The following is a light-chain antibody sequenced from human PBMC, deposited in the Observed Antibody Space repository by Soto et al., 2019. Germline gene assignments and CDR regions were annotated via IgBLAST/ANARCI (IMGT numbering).Light chain of an antibody. Sequence: EIVLAPSPRKKSISPGERATHSCRASPSVSNRYLAWYRQRPGQAPSLLIYGASSSANAIPARTSGRGSGTDFTLTISCLEPEDFAMSYCHHHDDSPPISFGQGTGLAIK. CDR1: PSVSNRY. CDR3: HHHDDSPPIS. J-gene: IGKJ5*01. V-gene: IGKV3-20*01. CDR2: GAS.